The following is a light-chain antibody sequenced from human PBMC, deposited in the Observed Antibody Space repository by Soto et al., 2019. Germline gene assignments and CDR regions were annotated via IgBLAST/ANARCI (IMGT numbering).Light chain of an antibody. J-gene: IGKJ2*01. V-gene: IGKV1-9*01. CDR2: TAS. Sequence: IQLTHSPSLLSAFVGDRVTITCRASQAISSYLAWYQQNPGKAPKLLIYTASTLQSGVTSRFSGSGSGTEFTLAISSLQAEDFATYDCQQHNTYPPSFGQGTKLEVK. CDR3: QQHNTYPPS. CDR1: QAISSY.